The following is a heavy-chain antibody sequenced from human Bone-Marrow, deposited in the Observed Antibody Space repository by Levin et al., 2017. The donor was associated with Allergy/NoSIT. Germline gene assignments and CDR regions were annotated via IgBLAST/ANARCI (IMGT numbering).Heavy chain of an antibody. CDR1: GFTFSNYD. V-gene: IGHV3-13*01. CDR2: IGTVGDT. Sequence: PGGSLRLSCVASGFTFSNYDMHWFRQVTGKGLEWVSEIGTVGDTFYPGSAKGRFTISRENAKNSLYLQMNSLTVGDTAVYYCVRAKPRTGRYPNNAFDIWGQGTMVTVSS. J-gene: IGHJ3*02. CDR3: VRAKPRTGRYPNNAFDI. D-gene: IGHD1-26*01.